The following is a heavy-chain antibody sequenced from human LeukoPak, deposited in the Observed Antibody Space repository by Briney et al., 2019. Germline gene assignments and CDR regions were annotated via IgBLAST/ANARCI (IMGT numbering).Heavy chain of an antibody. V-gene: IGHV4-59*01. CDR2: IYYSGST. D-gene: IGHD2-2*01. Sequence: PSETLSLTCTVSGGSISSYYWSWIRQPPGKGLEWIGYIYYSGSTNYNPSLKSRVTISVDTSKNQFSLKLSSVTAADTAVYYCARAGCSSTSCPFDYWGQGTLVTVSS. J-gene: IGHJ4*02. CDR1: GGSISSYY. CDR3: ARAGCSSTSCPFDY.